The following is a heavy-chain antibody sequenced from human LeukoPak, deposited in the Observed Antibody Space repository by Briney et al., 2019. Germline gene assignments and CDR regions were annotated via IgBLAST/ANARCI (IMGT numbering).Heavy chain of an antibody. V-gene: IGHV1-69*01. D-gene: IGHD2-15*01. J-gene: IGHJ6*02. CDR3: ASREKDCSGGSCYLRPYYYGMDV. Sequence: SVKVSCKASGGTFSSYAISWVRQAPGQGLEWVGGIIPIFGTANYAQKFQGRVTITADESTSTAYMELSSLRSEDTAVYYCASREKDCSGGSCYLRPYYYGMDVWGQGTTVTVSS. CDR2: IIPIFGTA. CDR1: GGTFSSYA.